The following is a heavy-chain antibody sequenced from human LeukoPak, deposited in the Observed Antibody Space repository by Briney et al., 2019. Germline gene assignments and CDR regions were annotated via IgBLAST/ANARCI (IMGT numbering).Heavy chain of an antibody. CDR2: IYPGDSDT. D-gene: IGHD3-22*01. CDR1: GSSFTSYW. J-gene: IGHJ4*02. CDR3: ARRSYYDSSGSLDY. V-gene: IGHV5-51*01. Sequence: GESLKISCEGSGSSFTSYWIGWVRQMPGKGLEWMGIIYPGDSDTRYSPSFQGQVAISADKSISTAYLQWSSLKASDTAMYYCARRSYYDSSGSLDYWGQGTLVTVYS.